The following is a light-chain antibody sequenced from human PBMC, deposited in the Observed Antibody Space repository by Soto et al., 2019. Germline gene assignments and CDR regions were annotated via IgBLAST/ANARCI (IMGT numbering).Light chain of an antibody. CDR3: QKYNHAPT. V-gene: IGKV1-27*01. J-gene: IGKJ4*01. CDR1: QGISNY. CDR2: DAS. Sequence: DIQMTTSPSSLSASVGDRVTITCRASQGISNYLAWYQQKPGKVPELLIYDASTLQSGVPSRFSGSGSGTECTLTISSLQPEDVATYYCQKYNHAPTFGGGTKVEIK.